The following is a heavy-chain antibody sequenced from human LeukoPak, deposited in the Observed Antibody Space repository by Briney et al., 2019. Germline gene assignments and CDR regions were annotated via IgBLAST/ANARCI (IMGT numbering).Heavy chain of an antibody. D-gene: IGHD3-10*01. CDR1: GFAFRSYV. CDR2: ISYDGSIK. Sequence: GRSLRLSCAAYGFAFRSYVIHWVRQAPGKGLEWVAGISYDGSIKYYADSVKGRFTISRDNSKNTLSLQMNSLRSDETAVYFCAKGLYYGSGSDYFDYWGQGTLVTVSS. V-gene: IGHV3-30*18. CDR3: AKGLYYGSGSDYFDY. J-gene: IGHJ4*02.